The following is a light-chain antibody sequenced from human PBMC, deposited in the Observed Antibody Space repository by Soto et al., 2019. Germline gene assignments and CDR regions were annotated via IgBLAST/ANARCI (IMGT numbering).Light chain of an antibody. CDR1: SSNIGAGYD. V-gene: IGLV1-40*01. Sequence: QSVLTQPPSVSGAPGQRVTISCTGSSSNIGAGYDVHWYQQLPGTAPKLLIYGNSNRPSGVPERISGSKSDTSASLAITGLQTEDEADYYCQSYDSSLSEVVFGGGTKLIV. CDR3: QSYDSSLSEVV. J-gene: IGLJ2*01. CDR2: GNS.